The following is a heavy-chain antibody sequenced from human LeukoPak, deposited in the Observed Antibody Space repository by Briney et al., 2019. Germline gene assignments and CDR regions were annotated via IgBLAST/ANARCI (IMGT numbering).Heavy chain of an antibody. J-gene: IGHJ4*02. CDR3: ARDSSGFDY. V-gene: IGHV3-11*04. CDR1: GFTFSDYY. Sequence: GGSLRLSCAASGFTFSDYYMSWIRQVPGKGLEWVSYISSSGSTIHYADSVRGRFAISRDDAKNSLYLQMNSLRAEDTAMYYCARDSSGFDYWGQGTLVTVSS. D-gene: IGHD6-19*01. CDR2: ISSSGSTI.